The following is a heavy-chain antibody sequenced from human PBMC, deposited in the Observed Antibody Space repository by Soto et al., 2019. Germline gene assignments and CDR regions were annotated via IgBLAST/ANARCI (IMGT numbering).Heavy chain of an antibody. V-gene: IGHV3-30*03. CDR2: ISYDGSNK. J-gene: IGHJ6*02. D-gene: IGHD5-18*01. CDR1: GFTFSSYG. CDR3: ARAGQAMVRFRGFEYYGMDV. Sequence: QVQLVESGGGVVQPGRSLRLSCAASGFTFSSYGMHWVRQAPGKGLEWVAIISYDGSNKYYADSVKGRFTISRDTSKNTLFLQMSSLRAEDTAVYYCARAGQAMVRFRGFEYYGMDVWGQGTRVTVSS.